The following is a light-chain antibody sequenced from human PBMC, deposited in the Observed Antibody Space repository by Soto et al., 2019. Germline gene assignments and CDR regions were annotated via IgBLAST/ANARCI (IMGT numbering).Light chain of an antibody. J-gene: IGLJ1*01. CDR3: VAWDDRLYGRV. V-gene: IGLV1-44*01. CDR2: SNN. CDR1: RSNIGSNP. Sequence: QSALTQPPSAYRTPRQSGPITCSGSRSNIGSNPVNWYQQLPGTAPKLLIGSNNQRPSGVPDRFSGSRSGTSASLAISGLQSEDEDDYYCVAWDDRLYGRVFGTGTKVTVL.